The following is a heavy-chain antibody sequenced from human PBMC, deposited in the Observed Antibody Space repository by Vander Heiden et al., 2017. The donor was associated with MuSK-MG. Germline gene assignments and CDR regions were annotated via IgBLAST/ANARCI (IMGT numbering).Heavy chain of an antibody. D-gene: IGHD2-15*01. V-gene: IGHV3-23*01. J-gene: IGHJ4*02. Sequence: EVQLLESGGGLVQPGGSLRLPCAASGFPFRTYAVNWVRQAPGKGLEWVSVISGSAGRTYYAESVKGRFTISRDNSKDTLYLQMNSLRAEDTAVYYCAKDLSRDGGNSGGWFDYWGQGTLVTVSS. CDR2: ISGSAGRT. CDR1: GFPFRTYA. CDR3: AKDLSRDGGNSGGWFDY.